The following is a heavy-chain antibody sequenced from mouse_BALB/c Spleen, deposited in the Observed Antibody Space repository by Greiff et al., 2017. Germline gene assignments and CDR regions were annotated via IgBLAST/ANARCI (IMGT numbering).Heavy chain of an antibody. J-gene: IGHJ4*01. CDR1: GYTFTDYA. V-gene: IGHV1-67*01. CDR3: ARWGERVGYAMDY. Sequence: QVQLKESGPELVRPGESVKISCKGSGYTFTDYAMHWVKQSHAKSLEWIGVISIYYDNTNYNQKFKGKATMTVDKSSSTAYMELARLTSEDSAIYYCARWGERVGYAMDYWGQGTSVTVSS. CDR2: ISIYYDNT.